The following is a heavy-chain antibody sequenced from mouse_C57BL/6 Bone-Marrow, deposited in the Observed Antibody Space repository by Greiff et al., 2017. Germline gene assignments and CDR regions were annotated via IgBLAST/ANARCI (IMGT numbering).Heavy chain of an antibody. CDR1: GYAFSSSW. CDR3: ARFYDCYLYYYAMDY. J-gene: IGHJ4*01. CDR2: IYPGDGDT. Sequence: QVQLQQSGPELVKPGASVKISCKASGYAFSSSWMNWVKQRPGKGLEWIGRIYPGDGDTNYNGKFKGKATLTADKSSSTAYMQLSSLTSEDSAVYFCARFYDCYLYYYAMDYWGQGTSVTVSS. D-gene: IGHD2-3*01. V-gene: IGHV1-82*01.